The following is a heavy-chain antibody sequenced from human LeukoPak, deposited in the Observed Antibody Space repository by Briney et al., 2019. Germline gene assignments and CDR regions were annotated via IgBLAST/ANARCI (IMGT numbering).Heavy chain of an antibody. CDR1: GFTFSSYA. D-gene: IGHD3-9*01. CDR3: ARPHYDILTGYMYYFDY. V-gene: IGHV3-23*01. Sequence: PGASLRLSCAASGFTFSSYAMTWVRQAPGKGLEWVSHITGSGASIYYADSVKGRFTISRDNSNNSLYLQMNSLRADDTAVYYCARPHYDILTGYMYYFDYWGQGTLVTVSS. CDR2: ITGSGASI. J-gene: IGHJ4*02.